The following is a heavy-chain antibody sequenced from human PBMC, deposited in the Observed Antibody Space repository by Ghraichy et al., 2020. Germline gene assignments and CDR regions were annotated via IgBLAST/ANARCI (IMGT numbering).Heavy chain of an antibody. Sequence: SETLSLTCTVSGGSISSYYWSWIRQPPGKGLEWIGYIYYSGSTNYNPSLKSRVTISVDTSKNQFSLKLSSVTAADTAVYYCARCRDGYNYAFDIWGQGTMVTGSS. J-gene: IGHJ3*02. CDR1: GGSISSYY. D-gene: IGHD5-24*01. CDR2: IYYSGST. V-gene: IGHV4-59*01. CDR3: ARCRDGYNYAFDI.